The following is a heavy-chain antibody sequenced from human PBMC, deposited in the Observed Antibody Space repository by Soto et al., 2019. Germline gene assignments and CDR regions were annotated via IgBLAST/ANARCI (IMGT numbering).Heavy chain of an antibody. CDR2: IRSKTNNYAT. D-gene: IGHD5-18*01. CDR1: GLTFSDSA. J-gene: IGHJ6*02. CDR3: ARAGAAMARYYYGMDV. V-gene: IGHV3-73*01. Sequence: GGSLRLSCAASGLTFSDSAIHGVRQASGKGLEWVGRIRSKTNNYATTYAASVKGRFTISRDDSKNTAYLQMNSLKTEDTAVYYCARAGAAMARYYYGMDVWGQGT.